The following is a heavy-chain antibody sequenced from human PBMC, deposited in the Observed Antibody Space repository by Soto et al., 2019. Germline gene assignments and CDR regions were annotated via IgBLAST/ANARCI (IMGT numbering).Heavy chain of an antibody. CDR2: IYSGGST. CDR3: ARDSSPDWSSPSCYSDVAFDI. D-gene: IGHD2-2*01. CDR1: GFTVSSNY. V-gene: IGHV3-66*01. J-gene: IGHJ3*02. Sequence: EVQLVESGGGLVQPGGSLRLSCAASGFTVSSNYMSWVRQAPGKGLEWVSGIYSGGSTYYADYVTGRCTISRDKSKNTLYLQITSLRAEDTAVYYCARDSSPDWSSPSCYSDVAFDIWGQGTMVTVSS.